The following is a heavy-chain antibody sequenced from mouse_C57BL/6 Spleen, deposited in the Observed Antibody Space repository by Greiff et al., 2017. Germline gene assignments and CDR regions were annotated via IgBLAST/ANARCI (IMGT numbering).Heavy chain of an antibody. D-gene: IGHD1-1*01. CDR1: GYTFTSYD. CDR3: ALYYYGSSYWYVDV. J-gene: IGHJ1*03. Sequence: VKLMESGPELVKPGASVKLSCKASGYTFTSYDITWVKQRPGQGLEWIGRIYPRDGSTKYNETFKGKATVTVDTASSTAYMELHSLTSEDSAVYFCALYYYGSSYWYVDVWGTGTTVTVSS. CDR2: IYPRDGST. V-gene: IGHV1-85*01.